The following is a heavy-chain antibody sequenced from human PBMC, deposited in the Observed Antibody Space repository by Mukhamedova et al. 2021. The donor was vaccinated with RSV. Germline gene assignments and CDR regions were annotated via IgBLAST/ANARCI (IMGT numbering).Heavy chain of an antibody. V-gene: IGHV3-23*01. CDR2: VSVDGDRT. D-gene: IGHD1-14*01. J-gene: IGHJ4*02. Sequence: ASIVSVDGDRTYYTDSVKGRFTIFRDNYKNTLYLQMNSLRAEDTALYYCATKPSFRNYVDYWGQGALVTVAS. CDR3: ATKPSFRNYVDY.